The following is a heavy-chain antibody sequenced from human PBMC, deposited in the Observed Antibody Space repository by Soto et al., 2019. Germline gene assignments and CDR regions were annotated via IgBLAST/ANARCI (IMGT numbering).Heavy chain of an antibody. D-gene: IGHD3-22*01. CDR1: GGSINNDDFY. Sequence: SETLSLTCSVSGGSINNDDFYWSWLRQTPGKGLQWIGYVYYSGSSDCIPSLKSRLSMSIDKSKNQFTLKLSPVTAADTAIYYCARMSYYYDKWYFDLWCRCTLVT. CDR3: ARMSYYYDKWYFDL. CDR2: VYYSGSS. V-gene: IGHV4-30-4*01. J-gene: IGHJ2*01.